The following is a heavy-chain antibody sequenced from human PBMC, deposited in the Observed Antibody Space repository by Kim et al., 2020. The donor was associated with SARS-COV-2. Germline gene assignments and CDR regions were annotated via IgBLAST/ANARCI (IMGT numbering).Heavy chain of an antibody. J-gene: IGHJ4*02. V-gene: IGHV3-11*01. CDR3: ARGGFQLVSMVLNYFDY. D-gene: IGHD3-10*01. Sequence: GGSLRLSCAASGFSFSDYYMTWIRQAPGKGLEWISYTSGRGDTIYYGDSVAGRFTISRDNARNSLYLQINSLRADDTAVYYCARGGFQLVSMVLNYFDYWGQGTLVAVSS. CDR2: TSGRGDTI. CDR1: GFSFSDYY.